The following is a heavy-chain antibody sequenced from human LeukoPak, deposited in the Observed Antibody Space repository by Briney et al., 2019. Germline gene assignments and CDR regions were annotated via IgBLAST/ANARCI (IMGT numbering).Heavy chain of an antibody. J-gene: IGHJ6*02. Sequence: ASVKVSCKASGYTFTSYAMHWVRQAPGQRLEWMGWIIAGNGNTKYSQKFQGRVTITRDTSASTAYMELSSLRSEDTAVYYCARDRTDIAMVYGMDVWGQGTTVTVSS. D-gene: IGHD5-18*01. CDR3: ARDRTDIAMVYGMDV. CDR1: GYTFTSYA. CDR2: IIAGNGNT. V-gene: IGHV1-3*01.